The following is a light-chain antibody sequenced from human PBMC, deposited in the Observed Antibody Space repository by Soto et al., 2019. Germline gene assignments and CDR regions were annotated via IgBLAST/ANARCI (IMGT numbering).Light chain of an antibody. CDR2: DAS. V-gene: IGKV3-11*01. J-gene: IGKJ4*02. CDR1: QNVSNY. CDR3: QQFSSHPRT. Sequence: EVMLTQSPATLSLSTGERATISCRASQNVSNYVAWYQQKPGQAPSLLIYDASNWPTGIPARFSGSGSGTDFTLTISSLQPEDFAVYYCQQFSSHPRTFGGGTKVDIK.